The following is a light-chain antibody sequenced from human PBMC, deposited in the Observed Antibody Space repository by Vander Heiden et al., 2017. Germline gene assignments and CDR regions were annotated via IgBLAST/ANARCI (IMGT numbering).Light chain of an antibody. J-gene: IGKJ4*01. CDR3: QQYGSSPLT. Sequence: EIVLTQSPRTLPLSPGERATLSCRASQRVSSSYLAWYQQKPGQPPRLLIYGASSRATGIPDRFSGSGSGTDFTLTISRLEPEDFAVYYCQQYGSSPLTFGGGTKVEIK. V-gene: IGKV3-20*01. CDR2: GAS. CDR1: QRVSSSY.